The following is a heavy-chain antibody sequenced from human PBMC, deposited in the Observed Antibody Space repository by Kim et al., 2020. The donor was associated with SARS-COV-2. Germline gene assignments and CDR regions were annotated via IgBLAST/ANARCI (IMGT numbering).Heavy chain of an antibody. CDR2: TYYSGST. Sequence: SETLSLTCTVSGGSISSYSWSWIRQPPGKGLEWIGYTYYSGSTNYNPSLKSRVTISVDTSKNQVSLKLSSVTAADTAMYYCARDRIGYCSSISCSLHFDYWGQGTLVTVSS. D-gene: IGHD2-2*01. CDR3: ARDRIGYCSSISCSLHFDY. CDR1: GGSISSYS. J-gene: IGHJ4*02. V-gene: IGHV4-59*01.